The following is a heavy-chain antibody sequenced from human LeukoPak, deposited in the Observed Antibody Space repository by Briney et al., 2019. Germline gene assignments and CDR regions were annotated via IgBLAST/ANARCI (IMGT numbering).Heavy chain of an antibody. J-gene: IGHJ3*02. CDR2: ISGSGGST. CDR3: ARVRDSGRWGAFDI. CDR1: GFTFSTYA. Sequence: GSLRLSCAAPGFTFSTYAMSWVRQAPGKGLEWVSGISGSGGSTYYADSVKGRFTISRDNSKNTLYLQMNSLRPEDTAVYYCARVRDSGRWGAFDIWGQGTMVTVSS. D-gene: IGHD1-26*01. V-gene: IGHV3-23*01.